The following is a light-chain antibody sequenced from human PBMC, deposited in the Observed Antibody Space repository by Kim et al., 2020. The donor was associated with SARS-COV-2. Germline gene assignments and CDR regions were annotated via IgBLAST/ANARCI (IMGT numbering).Light chain of an antibody. CDR2: RNN. V-gene: IGLV1-47*01. CDR1: SSNIGSNY. J-gene: IGLJ1*01. CDR3: AAWDDSLSGHYV. Sequence: RVTIYCSGSSSNIGSNYVYWYQQLPGTAPKLLIYRNNQRPSGVPDRFSGSKSGTSASLDISGLRSEDEADYYCAAWDDSLSGHYVFGTGTKVTVL.